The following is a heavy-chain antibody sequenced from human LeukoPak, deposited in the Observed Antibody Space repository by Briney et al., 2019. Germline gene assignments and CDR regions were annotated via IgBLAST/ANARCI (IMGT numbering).Heavy chain of an antibody. J-gene: IGHJ4*02. D-gene: IGHD3-10*01. V-gene: IGHV3-23*01. CDR3: ARRSGSYYSSFDY. CDR1: GSTFSSSG. Sequence: PGGSLRLSCAASGSTFSSSGMNWVRQAPGKWLEWVSTISDSGGSTYYADSVKGRFTISRDNSKNTLYLQMNSLRAEDTAVYYCARRSGSYYSSFDYWGQGTLVTVSS. CDR2: ISDSGGST.